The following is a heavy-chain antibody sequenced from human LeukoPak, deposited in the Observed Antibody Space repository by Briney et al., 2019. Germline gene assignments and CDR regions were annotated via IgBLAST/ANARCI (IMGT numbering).Heavy chain of an antibody. CDR2: IYYSGST. V-gene: IGHV4-39*01. Sequence: SETLSLTCTVSGGSISSSSYYWGWIRQPPGKGLEWIGSIYYSGSTYYNPSLKRRVTISVDTSKNQFSLKLSSVTAADTAVYYCARNRYYDILTGYFLFDYWGQGTLVTVSS. J-gene: IGHJ4*02. D-gene: IGHD3-9*01. CDR3: ARNRYYDILTGYFLFDY. CDR1: GGSISSSSYY.